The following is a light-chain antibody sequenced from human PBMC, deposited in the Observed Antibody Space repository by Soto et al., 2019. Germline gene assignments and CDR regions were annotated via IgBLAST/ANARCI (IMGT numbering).Light chain of an antibody. J-gene: IGLJ1*01. Sequence: QSVLTQTPSVSGAPGQRVTISCTGRSSNIGAGYDVHWYQHLPGTAPKLLIYGTTNRPSGVPDRFSGSKSGISASLAITGLQAEDEADYYCHSYDSSLSASVFGAGTKLNVL. CDR3: HSYDSSLSASV. CDR1: SSNIGAGYD. V-gene: IGLV1-40*01. CDR2: GTT.